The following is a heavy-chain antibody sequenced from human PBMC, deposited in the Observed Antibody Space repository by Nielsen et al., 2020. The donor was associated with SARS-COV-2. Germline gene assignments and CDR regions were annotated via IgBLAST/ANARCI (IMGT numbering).Heavy chain of an antibody. CDR1: GFMFSNYW. CDR3: ARSETPSVFHGVDV. CDR2: VHYSGRT. V-gene: IGHV4-59*01. Sequence: ESLKISCEVSGFMFSNYWMTWIRQPPGKGLEWIGYVHYSGRTNFNPSLKSRVTISVDTSSNQFSLRLSSVTAADTGLYYCARSETPSVFHGVDVWGQGTTVAVSS. J-gene: IGHJ6*02. D-gene: IGHD2-21*01.